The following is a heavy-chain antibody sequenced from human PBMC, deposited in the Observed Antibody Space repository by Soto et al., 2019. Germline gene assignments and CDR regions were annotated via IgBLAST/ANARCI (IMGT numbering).Heavy chain of an antibody. Sequence: QVQLVQSGAEVKKPGASVKVSCKASGYTFTSYDINWVRQATGQGLEWMGWMNPNSGNTGYAQKFQGRVTMTRNTSISTAYMELSSLRSEDTAVYYCARGSPAAGFYYYYYYGMDVWGQGTTVTVSS. V-gene: IGHV1-8*01. J-gene: IGHJ6*02. CDR2: MNPNSGNT. D-gene: IGHD6-13*01. CDR1: GYTFTSYD. CDR3: ARGSPAAGFYYYYYYGMDV.